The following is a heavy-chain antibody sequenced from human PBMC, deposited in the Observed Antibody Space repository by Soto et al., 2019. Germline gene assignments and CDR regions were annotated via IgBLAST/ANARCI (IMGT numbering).Heavy chain of an antibody. J-gene: IGHJ6*03. CDR3: ARAAEGGPAGYYYYYMDV. CDR2: IYSGGST. Sequence: QLGGSLRLSCAASGFTVSSNYMSWVRQAPGKGLEWVSVIYSGGSTYYADSVKGRFTISRHNSKNTLYLQMNSLRAEDTAVYYCARAAEGGPAGYYYYYMDVWGKGTTVTVSS. V-gene: IGHV3-53*04. D-gene: IGHD1-26*01. CDR1: GFTVSSNY.